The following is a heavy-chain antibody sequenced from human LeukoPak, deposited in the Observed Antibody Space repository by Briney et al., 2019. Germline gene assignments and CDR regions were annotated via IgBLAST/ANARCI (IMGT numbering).Heavy chain of an antibody. D-gene: IGHD3-3*01. J-gene: IGHJ4*02. CDR3: ARHASVSGNWPRPLDY. CDR2: IYYIGST. V-gene: IGHV4-39*01. Sequence: SETLSLTCTVSGGSISSSNYYWGWVRQPPGEGLEWIANIYYIGSTYYSPSLRSRVTISVDTSKNQFSLKLTSVTAADTAVYYCARHASVSGNWPRPLDYWGQGSLVTVSS. CDR1: GGSISSSNYY.